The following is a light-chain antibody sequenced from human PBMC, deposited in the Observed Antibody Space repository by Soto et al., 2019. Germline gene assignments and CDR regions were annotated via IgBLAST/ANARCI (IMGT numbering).Light chain of an antibody. CDR1: QSVSSY. CDR2: DAS. V-gene: IGKV3-11*01. CDR3: QQRSNWFT. J-gene: IGKJ5*01. Sequence: DIVLKQSPATLSLSPGERATLSCRASQSVSSYLAWYQQKPGQAPRLLIYDASNRATGIPARFSGSGSGTDFTLTISSLEPEDFAVYYCQQRSNWFTFGQGTRREIK.